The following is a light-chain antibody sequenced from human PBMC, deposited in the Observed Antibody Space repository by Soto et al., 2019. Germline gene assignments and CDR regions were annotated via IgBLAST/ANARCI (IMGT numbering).Light chain of an antibody. CDR3: MHALQTPWT. Sequence: DIVMTQSPLSLPVTPGEPASISCRSSQSLLHSNGYTYLDWYLQKPGQSPQLLIYLGSNRASGVPDRFSGSGSGTEFTLKISRVEAEDVGVYYCMHALQTPWTFGQGTKVEIK. CDR1: QSLLHSNGYTY. J-gene: IGKJ1*01. CDR2: LGS. V-gene: IGKV2-28*01.